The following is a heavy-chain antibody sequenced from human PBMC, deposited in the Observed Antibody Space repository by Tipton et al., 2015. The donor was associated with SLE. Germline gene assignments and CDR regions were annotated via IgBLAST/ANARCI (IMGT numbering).Heavy chain of an antibody. Sequence: LRLSCAASGFTFSSYAMSWVRQAPGKGLEWIGYIYTSGSTNYNPSLKSRVTISVDTSKNQFSLKLSSVTAADTAVYYCARNPYCGGDCYPDYWGQGTLVTVSS. CDR1: GFTFSSYA. CDR2: IYTSGST. V-gene: IGHV4-4*09. D-gene: IGHD2-21*01. J-gene: IGHJ4*02. CDR3: ARNPYCGGDCYPDY.